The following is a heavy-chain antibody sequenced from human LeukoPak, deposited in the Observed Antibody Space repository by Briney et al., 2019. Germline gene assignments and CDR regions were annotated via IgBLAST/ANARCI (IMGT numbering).Heavy chain of an antibody. V-gene: IGHV4-30-2*01. CDR1: AGSISSGGYS. Sequence: PSQTLSLTCAVSAGSISSGGYSWSWIRQPPGKGLERIGYIYHSGSTYYNPSLKSRVTISVDTSKNQFSLKLSSVTAADTAVYYCARGYCSSTSCSPEGVGMDVWGQGTTVTVSS. CDR2: IYHSGST. CDR3: ARGYCSSTSCSPEGVGMDV. J-gene: IGHJ6*02. D-gene: IGHD2-2*01.